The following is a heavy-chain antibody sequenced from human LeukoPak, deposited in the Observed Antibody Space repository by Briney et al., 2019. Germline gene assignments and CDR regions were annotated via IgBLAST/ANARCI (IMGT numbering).Heavy chain of an antibody. V-gene: IGHV4-34*01. D-gene: IGHD1-26*01. CDR3: ARGWESLRHMDV. CDR1: GGSFSGYY. J-gene: IGHJ6*02. CDR2: INHSGST. Sequence: PSETLSLTCAVYGGSFSGYYWSWIRQPPGKGLEWIGEINHSGSTNFNPSLKSRVIISVDTSQNQFSLKLTSVTAVDTAVYYCARGWESLRHMDVWGRGTTVTVSS.